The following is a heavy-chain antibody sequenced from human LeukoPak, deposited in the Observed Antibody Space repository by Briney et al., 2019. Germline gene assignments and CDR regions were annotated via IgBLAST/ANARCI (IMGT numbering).Heavy chain of an antibody. CDR3: ARGLTTSSWYFDS. CDR1: GGSIGSGGYY. V-gene: IGHV4-61*08. CDR2: IYYSGNT. D-gene: IGHD6-13*01. J-gene: IGHJ4*02. Sequence: SQTLSLTCTVSGGSIGSGGYYWSWIRQPPGKGLEWIGYIYYSGNTNQNPSLKSRVTISVDTSKNQFSLKLSSVTAADTAVYYCARGLTTSSWYFDSWGQGTLVTVSS.